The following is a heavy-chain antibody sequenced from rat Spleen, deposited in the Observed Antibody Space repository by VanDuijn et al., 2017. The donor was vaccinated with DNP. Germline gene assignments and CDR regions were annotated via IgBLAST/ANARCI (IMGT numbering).Heavy chain of an antibody. J-gene: IGHJ2*01. V-gene: IGHV5-29*01. D-gene: IGHD1-11*01. Sequence: EVQLVESGGGLVQPGRSLKLSCAASGFTFSNYGMAWVRQAPTKGLEWVATISYDGSSTWYRDSVKGRFTISRDNAKSTLYLQMDSLRSEDTATYYCARHEATEGIDFDYWGQGVMSQSPQ. CDR3: ARHEATEGIDFDY. CDR2: ISYDGSST. CDR1: GFTFSNYG.